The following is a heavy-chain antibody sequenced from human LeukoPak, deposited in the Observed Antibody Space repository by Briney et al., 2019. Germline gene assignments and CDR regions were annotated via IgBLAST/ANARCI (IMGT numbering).Heavy chain of an antibody. D-gene: IGHD3-22*01. V-gene: IGHV3-33*06. CDR3: AKDDSSGYYLDY. CDR1: GFTFSSYG. Sequence: GRSLRLSCAASGFTFSSYGMHWVRQAPGKGLEWVAVIWYDGSNKYYADSVKGRSTISRDNSKNTLYLQMNSLRAEDTAVYYCAKDDSSGYYLDYWGQGTLVTVSS. J-gene: IGHJ4*02. CDR2: IWYDGSNK.